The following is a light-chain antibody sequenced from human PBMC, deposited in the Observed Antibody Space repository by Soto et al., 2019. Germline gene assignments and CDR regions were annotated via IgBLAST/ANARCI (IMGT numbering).Light chain of an antibody. Sequence: QSALTQPASVSGSPGQSITISCTGTSSDVGAYNYVSWYQQHPGKAPKLMIYDVSHRPSGVSHRFSGSKSGNTASLTISGLQAEDEADYYCGSYSTSSNYVFGTGTKV. V-gene: IGLV2-14*01. CDR3: GSYSTSSNYV. CDR1: SSDVGAYNY. CDR2: DVS. J-gene: IGLJ1*01.